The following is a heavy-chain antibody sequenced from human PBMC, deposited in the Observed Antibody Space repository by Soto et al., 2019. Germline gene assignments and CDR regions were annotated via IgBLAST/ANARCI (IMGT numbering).Heavy chain of an antibody. CDR2: IKHSGSS. Sequence: QVQLQQWGAGLLKPSETLSLTCAVYGGSFSGYYWTWIRQPPGPGLEWIGEIKHSGSSNYNPSLTTRVTILVNTSKNHCSLKVTYVTGAETVVYFCAAADISGLFDFVGHGTLVPVSS. D-gene: IGHD5-12*01. CDR1: GGSFSGYY. V-gene: IGHV4-34*01. CDR3: AAADISGLFDF. J-gene: IGHJ4*01.